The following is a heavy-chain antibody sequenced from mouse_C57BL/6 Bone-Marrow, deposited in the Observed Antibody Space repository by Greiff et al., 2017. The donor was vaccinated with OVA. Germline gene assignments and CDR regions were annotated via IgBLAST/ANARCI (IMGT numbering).Heavy chain of an antibody. J-gene: IGHJ3*01. V-gene: IGHV1-81*01. D-gene: IGHD1-1*01. CDR3: ARLDYYGSSLRFAY. CDR1: GYTFTSYG. Sequence: VQLQQSGAELARPGASVKLSCKASGYTFTSYGISWVKQRTGQGLEWIGEIYPRSGNTYYNEKFKGKATLTADKSSSTAYMELRSLTSEDSAVYFCARLDYYGSSLRFAYWGQGTLVTVSA. CDR2: IYPRSGNT.